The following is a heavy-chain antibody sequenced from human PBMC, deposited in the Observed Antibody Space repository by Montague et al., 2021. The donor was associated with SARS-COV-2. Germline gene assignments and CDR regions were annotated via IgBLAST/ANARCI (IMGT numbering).Heavy chain of an antibody. CDR1: GDSTSCPYCY. V-gene: IGHV4-39*01. J-gene: IGHJ5*02. D-gene: IGHD4-17*01. CDR2: IYNSGTX. CDR3: ARHRNYGDHSLDNWFHP. Sequence: SETLSLTCTVSGDSTSCPYCYWGWLRPAPGQGLDWIGNIYNSGTXYYTLYLKSRLTISIATSQNQFSLKLTSVTAAATAVYYCARHRNYGDHSLDNWFHPWGQGTMVTVSS.